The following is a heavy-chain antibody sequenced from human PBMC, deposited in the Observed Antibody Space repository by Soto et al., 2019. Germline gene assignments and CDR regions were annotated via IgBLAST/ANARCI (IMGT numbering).Heavy chain of an antibody. CDR1: GGSISSGDYY. V-gene: IGHV4-30-4*01. CDR2: IYYSGST. D-gene: IGHD2-15*01. Sequence: SETLSLTCTVSGGSISSGDYYWSWIRQPPGKGLEWIGYIYYSGSTYYNPSLKSRVTISVDTSKNQFSLKLSSVTAADTAVYYCARAHCSGGSCYLNYYYYYGMDVWGQGTTVTVSS. CDR3: ARAHCSGGSCYLNYYYYYGMDV. J-gene: IGHJ6*02.